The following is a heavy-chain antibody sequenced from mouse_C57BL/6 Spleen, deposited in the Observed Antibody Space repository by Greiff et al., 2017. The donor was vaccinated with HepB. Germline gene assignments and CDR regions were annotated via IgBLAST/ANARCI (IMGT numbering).Heavy chain of an antibody. V-gene: IGHV3-6*01. J-gene: IGHJ4*01. Sequence: EVQLQQSGPGLVKPSQSLSLTCSVTGYSITSGYYWYWIRQFPGNKLEWMGYISYDGSNNYNPTLKNRISFTRDTSNNQCFMKLNSVTTEDTATYYCARAPSYYYGSSFYAMDYWGQGTSVTVSS. D-gene: IGHD1-1*01. CDR2: ISYDGSN. CDR3: ARAPSYYYGSSFYAMDY. CDR1: GYSITSGYY.